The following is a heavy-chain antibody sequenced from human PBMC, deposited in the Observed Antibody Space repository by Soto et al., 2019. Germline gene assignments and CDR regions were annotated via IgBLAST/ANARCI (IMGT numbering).Heavy chain of an antibody. V-gene: IGHV1-69*02. Sequence: QVQLVQSGAEVKKPGSSVKVSCKASGGTFSSYTISWVRQAPGQGLEWMGRIIPILGIANYAQKFQGRVTIPADKSTSTAYMELSSLRSEDTAVYYCAAHCSSTSCYGFDPWGQGTLVTVSS. CDR3: AAHCSSTSCYGFDP. CDR1: GGTFSSYT. D-gene: IGHD2-2*01. CDR2: IIPILGIA. J-gene: IGHJ5*02.